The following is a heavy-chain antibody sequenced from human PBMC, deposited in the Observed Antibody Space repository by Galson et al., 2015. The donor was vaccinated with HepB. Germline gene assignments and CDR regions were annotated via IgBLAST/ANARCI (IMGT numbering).Heavy chain of an antibody. Sequence: SETLSLTCTVSGGSTSSSSYYWGWIRQPPGKGLEWIGSIYYSGSTYYNPSLKSRVTISVDTSKNQFSLKLSSVTAADTAVYYCARQGGTMIVVVHFDNWGQGTLVTVSS. V-gene: IGHV4-39*01. D-gene: IGHD3-22*01. CDR1: GGSTSSSSYY. CDR2: IYYSGST. CDR3: ARQGGTMIVVVHFDN. J-gene: IGHJ4*02.